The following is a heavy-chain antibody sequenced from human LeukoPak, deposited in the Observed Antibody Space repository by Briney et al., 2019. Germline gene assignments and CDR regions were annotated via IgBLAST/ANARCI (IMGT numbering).Heavy chain of an antibody. Sequence: PGGSLRLSCAASGFTFSSYSMSWVRQAPGKGLERVSSISSSSYIYYAESVKGRFTIYRDNAKTSLYLQMNRLRAEDTAVYDCARDGVWIADRPSYYYYYYLDVWGKGTTVTVSS. J-gene: IGHJ6*03. D-gene: IGHD6-6*01. CDR3: ARDGVWIADRPSYYYYYYLDV. CDR2: ISSSSYI. V-gene: IGHV3-21*01. CDR1: GFTFSSYS.